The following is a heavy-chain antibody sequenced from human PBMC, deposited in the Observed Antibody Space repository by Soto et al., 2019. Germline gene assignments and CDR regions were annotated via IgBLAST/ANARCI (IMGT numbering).Heavy chain of an antibody. V-gene: IGHV3-33*01. D-gene: IGHD5-12*01. J-gene: IGHJ6*02. Sequence: GGGPRLSFAASGFTFRSYWMRWGRPAPGKGLEWVAVIWYDGSNKYYADSVKGRFTISRDNSKNTLYLQMNSLRAEDTAVYYCARWGEGYESYYGMEVWGQGTTVTVSS. CDR1: GFTFRSYW. CDR2: IWYDGSNK. CDR3: ARWGEGYESYYGMEV.